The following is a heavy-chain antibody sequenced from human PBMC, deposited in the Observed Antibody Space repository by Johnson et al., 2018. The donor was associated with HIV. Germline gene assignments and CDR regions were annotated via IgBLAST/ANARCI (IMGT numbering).Heavy chain of an antibody. Sequence: QMLLVESGGGVVQPGRSLRLSCAASGFPFSSYAMHWVRQAPGKGLEWVAVISYDGSNKYYADSVTGRFTISRDNSKNTLYLQMNSLRAEDTAVYYCARVMGATQVMGAFDIWGQGTMVTVSS. V-gene: IGHV3-30-3*01. CDR3: ARVMGATQVMGAFDI. J-gene: IGHJ3*02. D-gene: IGHD1-26*01. CDR2: ISYDGSNK. CDR1: GFPFSSYA.